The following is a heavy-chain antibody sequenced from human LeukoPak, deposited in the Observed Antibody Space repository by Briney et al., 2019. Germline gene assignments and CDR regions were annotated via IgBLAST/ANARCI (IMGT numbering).Heavy chain of an antibody. D-gene: IGHD2-21*02. V-gene: IGHV3-7*01. J-gene: IGHJ4*02. CDR3: ARDATRGGDNDY. CDR1: GFILSGYW. Sequence: QPGGSLRLSCVASGFILSGYWMYWARQAPGKGLEWVANINEDGSYKFHADSVKGRLTISRDNSKNSLYLQMSSLRADDTAVYYCARDATRGGDNDYWGQGTRVIVSS. CDR2: INEDGSYK.